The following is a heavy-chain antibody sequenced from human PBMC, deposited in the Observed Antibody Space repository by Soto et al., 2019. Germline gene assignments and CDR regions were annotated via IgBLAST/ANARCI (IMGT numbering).Heavy chain of an antibody. Sequence: SVKVSCKASGGTFSSYTISWVRQAPGQGLEWMGRIIPILGIANYAQKFQGRVTITADKSTSTAYMELSSLRSEDTAVYYCATGDDFWSGYRHWGQGTLVTVSS. J-gene: IGHJ4*02. V-gene: IGHV1-69*02. CDR2: IIPILGIA. CDR1: GGTFSSYT. D-gene: IGHD3-3*01. CDR3: ATGDDFWSGYRH.